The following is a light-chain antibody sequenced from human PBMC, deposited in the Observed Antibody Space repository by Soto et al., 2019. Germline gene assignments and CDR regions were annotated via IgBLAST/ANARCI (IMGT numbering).Light chain of an antibody. Sequence: EIVLTQSPATLSLSPGERATLSCRASQSVSSYLAWYQQKPGQAPRILIYDASNRATGIPARFSGSGSGTDFTLTISSLEPEDFAVYYFQQRSNWPPTWTFGQGTKVEIK. V-gene: IGKV3-11*01. J-gene: IGKJ1*01. CDR1: QSVSSY. CDR3: QQRSNWPPTWT. CDR2: DAS.